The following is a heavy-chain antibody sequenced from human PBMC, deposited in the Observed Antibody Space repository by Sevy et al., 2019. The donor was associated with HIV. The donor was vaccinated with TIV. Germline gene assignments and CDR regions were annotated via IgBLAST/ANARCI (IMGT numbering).Heavy chain of an antibody. J-gene: IGHJ6*03. V-gene: IGHV3-23*01. CDR2: ISGSGGST. CDR3: AKYGRTAFRYYYYYYMDV. CDR1: GFTFSSYA. Sequence: GGSLRLSCAASGFTFSSYAMSWVRQAPGKGLEWVSAISGSGGSTYYADSVKGRFTISRDNSKSTLYLQMNSLRAEDTAVYYCAKYGRTAFRYYYYYYMDVWGKGTTVTVSS. D-gene: IGHD3-10*01.